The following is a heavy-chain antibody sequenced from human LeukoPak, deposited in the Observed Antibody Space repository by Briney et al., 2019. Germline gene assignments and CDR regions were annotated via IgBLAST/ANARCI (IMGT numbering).Heavy chain of an antibody. CDR2: IKQDGSEK. J-gene: IGHJ6*02. D-gene: IGHD1-26*01. CDR3: ARDRIVGATNYYYYGMDV. Sequence: GGSLRLSCAASGFTFSSYWMSWVRQAPGKGLEWVANIKQDGSEKYYVDSVKGRFTISRDNAKNSLYLQMNGLRAEDTAVYYCARDRIVGATNYYYYGMDVWGQGTTVTVSS. V-gene: IGHV3-7*01. CDR1: GFTFSSYW.